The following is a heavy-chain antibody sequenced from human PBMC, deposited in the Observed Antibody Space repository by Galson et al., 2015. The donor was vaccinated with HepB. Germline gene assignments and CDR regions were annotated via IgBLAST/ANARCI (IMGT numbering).Heavy chain of an antibody. CDR1: GFTFSSYS. CDR3: AREPGVAVAGPLDG. Sequence: SLRLSCAASGFTFSSYSMNWVRQAPGKGLGWVSSISSSSSYIYYADSVKGRFTISRDNAKNSLYLQMNSLRAEDTAVYYCAREPGVAVAGPLDGWGQGTLVTVSS. J-gene: IGHJ4*02. V-gene: IGHV3-21*01. CDR2: ISSSSSYI. D-gene: IGHD6-19*01.